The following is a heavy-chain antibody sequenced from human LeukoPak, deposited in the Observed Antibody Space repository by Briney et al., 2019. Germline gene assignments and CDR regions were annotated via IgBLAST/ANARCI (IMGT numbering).Heavy chain of an antibody. CDR3: ARHSSWSGYYDWFDP. D-gene: IGHD3-3*01. V-gene: IGHV4-59*08. Sequence: SETLSLTCTVSGGSISSYYWSWIRPPPGKGLEWIGYIYYSGSTNYNPSLKSRVTISVDTSKNQFSLKLSSVTAADTAVYYCARHSSWSGYYDWFDPWGQGTLVTVSS. CDR2: IYYSGST. J-gene: IGHJ5*02. CDR1: GGSISSYY.